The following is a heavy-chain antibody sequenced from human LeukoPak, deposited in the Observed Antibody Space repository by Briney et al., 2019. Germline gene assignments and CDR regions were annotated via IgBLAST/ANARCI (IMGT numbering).Heavy chain of an antibody. CDR3: ARVFRIVGATYFDY. Sequence: GASVTVSYKASGYTFSSYYMHWVRQAPGQGREGMGIINPSGGSTSYAQKFQGRVTMTRPTSTSTVYMELSSLRSEDTAAYYCARVFRIVGATYFDYWGQGTLVTVSS. CDR1: GYTFSSYY. CDR2: INPSGGST. J-gene: IGHJ4*02. V-gene: IGHV1-46*01. D-gene: IGHD1-26*01.